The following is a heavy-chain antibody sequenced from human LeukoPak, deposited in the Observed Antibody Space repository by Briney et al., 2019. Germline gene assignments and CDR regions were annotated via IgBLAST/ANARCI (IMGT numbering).Heavy chain of an antibody. CDR3: ARQTPGIAAAGALFDP. V-gene: IGHV5-51*01. J-gene: IGHJ5*02. D-gene: IGHD6-13*01. CDR2: IYPGDSDT. CDR1: GYSFTSYW. Sequence: HGESLKISCKGSGYSFTSYWIGWVRQMPGKGLEWMGIIYPGDSDTRYSPSFQGQVTISADKSISTAYLQWSSLKASDTAIYYCARQTPGIAAAGALFDPWDQGTLVTVSS.